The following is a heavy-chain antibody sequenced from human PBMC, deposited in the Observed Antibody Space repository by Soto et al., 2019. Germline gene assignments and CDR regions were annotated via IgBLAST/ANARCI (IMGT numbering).Heavy chain of an antibody. J-gene: IGHJ6*02. CDR1: GFTFSSYA. CDR2: ISGSGGST. V-gene: IGHV3-23*01. CDR3: AKPPILKDSPPGLGARYYYGMDV. D-gene: IGHD2-15*01. Sequence: EVQLLESGGGLVQPGGSLRLSCAASGFTFSSYAMSWVRQAPGKGLERVSAISGSGGSTYYADSVKGRFTISRDNSKNTLYLQMNSLRAEDTAVYYCAKPPILKDSPPGLGARYYYGMDVWGQGTTVTVSS.